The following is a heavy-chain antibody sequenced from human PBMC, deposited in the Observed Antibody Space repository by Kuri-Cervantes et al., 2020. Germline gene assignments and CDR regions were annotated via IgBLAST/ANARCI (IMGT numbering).Heavy chain of an antibody. V-gene: IGHV3-20*04. CDR3: ARDFGYKFANLTSFDV. J-gene: IGHJ3*01. D-gene: IGHD4/OR15-4a*01. CDR1: GFTFDDYG. Sequence: GGSLRLSCAASGFTFDDYGMTWVRQAPGKGLEWVSGVNWSGSGTVYADSVKGRFTISRDNAKNSLYLQMNSLRAEDTAVYYCARDFGYKFANLTSFDVWGLGTMVTVSS. CDR2: VNWSGSGT.